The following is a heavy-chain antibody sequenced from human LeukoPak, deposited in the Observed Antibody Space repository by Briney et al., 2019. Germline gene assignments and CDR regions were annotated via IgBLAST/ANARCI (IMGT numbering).Heavy chain of an antibody. V-gene: IGHV3-30*03. J-gene: IGHJ1*01. CDR1: GFTFSSYG. CDR3: TCGGEQGFSGTGYFRH. CDR2: ISYDGSNK. Sequence: PGGSLRLSCAASGFTFSSYGMHWVRQAPGKGLEWVAVISYDGSNKYYADSVKGRFTISRDNSKNTLYLQMSSLRAEDTAVYFCTCGGEQGFSGTGYFRHWGQGTLVTVSS. D-gene: IGHD3-10*01.